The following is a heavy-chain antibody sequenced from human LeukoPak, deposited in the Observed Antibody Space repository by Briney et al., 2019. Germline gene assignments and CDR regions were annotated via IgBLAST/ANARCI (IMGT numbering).Heavy chain of an antibody. CDR1: GCSISSYY. CDR2: IYYSGST. D-gene: IGHD3-10*01. CDR3: ARVNDMVRGVIAFDI. V-gene: IGHV4-59*01. J-gene: IGHJ3*02. Sequence: PSETLSLTCTVSGCSISSYYWSWIRQPPGKGLEWIGYIYYSGSTNYNPSLKSRVTISVDTSKNQFSLKLSSVTAADTAVYYCARVNDMVRGVIAFDIWGQGTMVTVSS.